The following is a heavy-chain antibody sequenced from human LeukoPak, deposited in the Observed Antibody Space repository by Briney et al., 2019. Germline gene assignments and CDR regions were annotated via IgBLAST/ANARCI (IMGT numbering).Heavy chain of an antibody. CDR2: INHSGST. CDR1: GGSFSGYY. Sequence: SETLSLTCAVYGGSFSGYYWSWIRQPPGKGLEWTGEINHSGSTNYNPSLKSRVTISVDTSKNQFSLKLSSVTAADTAVYYCARDLRMATRSFDYWGQGTLVTVSS. D-gene: IGHD5-12*01. V-gene: IGHV4-34*01. CDR3: ARDLRMATRSFDY. J-gene: IGHJ4*02.